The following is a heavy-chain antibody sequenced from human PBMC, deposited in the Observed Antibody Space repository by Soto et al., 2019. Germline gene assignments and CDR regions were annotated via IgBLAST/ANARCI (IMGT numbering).Heavy chain of an antibody. CDR1: GYTFTSYG. CDR2: ISAYNGNT. CDR3: ARGPRGFPRIVGARYNWFDP. D-gene: IGHD1-26*01. Sequence: QVQLVQSGAEVKKPGASVKVSCKASGYTFTSYGISWVRQAPGQGLEWMGWISAYNGNTNYAQKLQGRVTMPTDTATSTAYMELRSLRSDDTAVYYCARGPRGFPRIVGARYNWFDPWGQGTLVTVSS. J-gene: IGHJ5*02. V-gene: IGHV1-18*01.